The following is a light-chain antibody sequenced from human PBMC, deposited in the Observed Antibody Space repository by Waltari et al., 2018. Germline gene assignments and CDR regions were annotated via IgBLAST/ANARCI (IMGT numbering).Light chain of an antibody. V-gene: IGLV3-21*02. CDR2: DDG. J-gene: IGLJ1*01. CDR3: QVWDSGSNHYV. CDR1: KIGSKN. Sequence: SYELTQPPSVSVAPGQTARITCDGDKIGSKNVHWYQHKPGQAPVLVVYDDGDRPSGIPGRFSGSNSGNTAALTISRVDAGDEAGYYCQVWDSGSNHYVFGTVTKVTVL.